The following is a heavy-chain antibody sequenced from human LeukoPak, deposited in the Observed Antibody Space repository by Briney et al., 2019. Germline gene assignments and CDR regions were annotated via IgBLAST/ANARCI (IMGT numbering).Heavy chain of an antibody. CDR1: GFTFSNYE. J-gene: IGHJ4*02. V-gene: IGHV3-48*03. CDR2: ISSGGSTV. Sequence: GSLRLSCAASGFTFSNYEMHWVRRAPGKGLEWVSYISSGGSTVYYADSVKGRFTVSRDNAKNSLYLQVSSLRAEDTAVYYCARGGSFVEYWGQGTLVIVSS. CDR3: ARGGSFVEY. D-gene: IGHD3-10*01.